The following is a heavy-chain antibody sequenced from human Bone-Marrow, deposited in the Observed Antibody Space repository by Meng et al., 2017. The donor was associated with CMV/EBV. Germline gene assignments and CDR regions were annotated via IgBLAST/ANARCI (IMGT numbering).Heavy chain of an antibody. D-gene: IGHD6-19*01. CDR3: AREQWLAHYFDY. CDR1: GGSISSSSYY. Sequence: SETLSLTCTVSGGSISSSSYYWGWIRQPPGKGLEWIGSIYYSGSTYYNPSLKSRVTISVDTSNRHFSLKLSSVTATDTAVYYCAREQWLAHYFDYWGQGALVTVSS. J-gene: IGHJ4*02. CDR2: IYYSGST. V-gene: IGHV4-39*02.